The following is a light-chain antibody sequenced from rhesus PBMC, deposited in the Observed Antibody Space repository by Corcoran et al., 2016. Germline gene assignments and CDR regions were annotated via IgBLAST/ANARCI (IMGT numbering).Light chain of an antibody. Sequence: DIQMTQSPSSLSASVGDRVTVTCRASQGINKELSWYQQKPGKAPTLLIYAASSLKTGASSRFTGSGFGTDFTLTISSLQPEDVGSYFCQQAYNTPYSFGQGTKVEIK. CDR1: QGINKE. CDR3: QQAYNTPYS. CDR2: AAS. V-gene: IGKV1-94*01. J-gene: IGKJ2*01.